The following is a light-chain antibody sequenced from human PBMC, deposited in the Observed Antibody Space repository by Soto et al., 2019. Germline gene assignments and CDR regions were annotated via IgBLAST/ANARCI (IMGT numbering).Light chain of an antibody. Sequence: LTLKTRSLSFSPWERVTLSWRASQSVSSNYLAWYQQKPGQAPRLLIYGASSRATGIPDRFSGSGSGTDFTLTISRLESEDFAVYHCQQYGSSPLTFGGGTKVAIK. CDR3: QQYGSSPLT. CDR2: GAS. CDR1: QSVSSNY. V-gene: IGKV3-20*01. J-gene: IGKJ4*01.